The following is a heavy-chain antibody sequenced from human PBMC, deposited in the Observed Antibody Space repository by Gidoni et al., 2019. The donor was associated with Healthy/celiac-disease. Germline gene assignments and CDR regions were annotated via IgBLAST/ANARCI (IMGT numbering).Heavy chain of an antibody. CDR2: ISYDGSNK. Sequence: QVQLVESGGGVVQPGRSLRLSCAASGFTFSSYAMHWVRQAPGKGLEWVAVISYDGSNKYYADSVKGRFTISRDNSKNTLYLQMNSLRAEDTAVYYCARDLGDGYNYGGRSFIDYWGQGTLVTVSS. J-gene: IGHJ4*02. D-gene: IGHD5-12*01. CDR1: GFTFSSYA. V-gene: IGHV3-30*04. CDR3: ARDLGDGYNYGGRSFIDY.